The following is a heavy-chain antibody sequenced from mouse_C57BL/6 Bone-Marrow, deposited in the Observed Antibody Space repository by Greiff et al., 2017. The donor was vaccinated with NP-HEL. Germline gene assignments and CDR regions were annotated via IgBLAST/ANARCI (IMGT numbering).Heavy chain of an antibody. CDR3: ARRAQATRYAMDY. D-gene: IGHD3-2*02. V-gene: IGHV5-15*04. CDR1: GFTFSDYG. CDR2: ISNLAYSI. Sequence: EVMLVESGGGLVQPGGSLKLSCAASGFTFSDYGMAWVRQAPRKGPEWVAFISNLAYSIYYADTVTGRFTISRENAKNTLYLEMSSLRSEDTAMYYCARRAQATRYAMDYWGQGTSVTVSS. J-gene: IGHJ4*01.